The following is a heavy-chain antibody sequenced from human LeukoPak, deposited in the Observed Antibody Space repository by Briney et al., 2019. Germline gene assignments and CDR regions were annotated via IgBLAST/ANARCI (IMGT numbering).Heavy chain of an antibody. CDR1: GYTFTNYD. D-gene: IGHD3-10*01. V-gene: IGHV1-18*01. CDR3: AGDKVRGIPTKFDY. J-gene: IGHJ4*02. Sequence: ASVTVSCKASGYTFTNYDITWVRQAPGQGLEWMGWISAYNGNTNYAQNLQGRVTMTTDTSTSTAYMELRSLRSDDTAVYYCAGDKVRGIPTKFDYWGQGALVTVSS. CDR2: ISAYNGNT.